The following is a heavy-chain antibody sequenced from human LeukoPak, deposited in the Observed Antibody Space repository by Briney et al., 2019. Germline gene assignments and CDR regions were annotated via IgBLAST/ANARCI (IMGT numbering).Heavy chain of an antibody. J-gene: IGHJ5*02. Sequence: GGSLRLSCAASGFTFSSYGMHWVRQAPGKGLEWVAVISYDGSNKYCADSVKGRFTISRDNSKNTLYLQMNSLRAEDTAVYYRAKDHGYCSGGSCLNWFDPWGQGTLVTVSS. D-gene: IGHD2-15*01. CDR3: AKDHGYCSGGSCLNWFDP. V-gene: IGHV3-30*18. CDR2: ISYDGSNK. CDR1: GFTFSSYG.